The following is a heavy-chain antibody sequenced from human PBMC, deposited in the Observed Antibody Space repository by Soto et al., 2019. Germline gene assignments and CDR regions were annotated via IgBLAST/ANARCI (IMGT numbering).Heavy chain of an antibody. CDR1: GGSISSYY. D-gene: IGHD6-19*01. J-gene: IGHJ6*02. CDR2: IYYSGST. V-gene: IGHV4-59*01. CDR3: AIASSGWSNYCYGMDV. Sequence: SETLSLTCTVSGGSISSYYWSWIRQPPGKGLEWIGYIYYSGSTNYNPSLKSRVTISVDTSKNQFSLKLSSVTAADTAVYYCAIASSGWSNYCYGMDVWGQGTTVTVSS.